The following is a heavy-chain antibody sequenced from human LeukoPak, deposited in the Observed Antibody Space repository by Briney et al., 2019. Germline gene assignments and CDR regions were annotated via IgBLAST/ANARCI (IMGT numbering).Heavy chain of an antibody. D-gene: IGHD3-22*01. CDR3: ARDWVYDSSANDAFDI. CDR2: IYYSGST. V-gene: IGHV4-39*02. Sequence: SETLSLTCTVSGGSISSSSYYWGWIRQPPGKGLEWIGSIYYSGSTYYNPSLKSRVTISVDTSKNQFSLKLSSVTAADTAVYYCARDWVYDSSANDAFDIWGQGTMVTVSS. J-gene: IGHJ3*02. CDR1: GGSISSSSYY.